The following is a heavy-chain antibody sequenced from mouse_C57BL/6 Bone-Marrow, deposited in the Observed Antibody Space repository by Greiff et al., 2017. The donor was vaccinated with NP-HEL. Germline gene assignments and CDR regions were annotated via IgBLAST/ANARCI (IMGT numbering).Heavy chain of an antibody. Sequence: VQLQQPGAELVKPGASVKMSCKASGYTFTSYWITWVKQRPGQGLEWIGDIYPGSGSTNYNEKFKSKATLTVDTSSSTAYMQLSSLTSEDSAVYYCARVGGNERGYFDVWGTGTTVTAPS. V-gene: IGHV1-55*01. CDR3: ARVGGNERGYFDV. D-gene: IGHD2-1*01. CDR2: IYPGSGST. J-gene: IGHJ1*03. CDR1: GYTFTSYW.